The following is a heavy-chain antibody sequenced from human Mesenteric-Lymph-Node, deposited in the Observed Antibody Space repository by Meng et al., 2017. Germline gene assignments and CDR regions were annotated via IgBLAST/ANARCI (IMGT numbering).Heavy chain of an antibody. Sequence: ASVKVSCKASGYTFTDYYIHWVRQAPGQGLEWMGWISLISGGINSAQKFQGRLTMSRDTSIDTAYMELSSLTSDDTAVYYCVRDRGHGYYQAFDSWGQGTLVTVSS. V-gene: IGHV1-2*02. CDR1: GYTFTDYY. CDR2: ISLISGGI. D-gene: IGHD5-18*01. CDR3: VRDRGHGYYQAFDS. J-gene: IGHJ4*02.